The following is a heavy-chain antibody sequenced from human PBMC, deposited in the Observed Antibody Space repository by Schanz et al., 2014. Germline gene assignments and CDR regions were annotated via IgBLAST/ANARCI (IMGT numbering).Heavy chain of an antibody. J-gene: IGHJ6*02. D-gene: IGHD2-15*01. V-gene: IGHV3-23*04. CDR2: ISHSGGSK. CDR3: AKGMGYCSGGTCYDYYYYGLDV. CDR1: GFTFNSYA. Sequence: VQLVESGGGLVQPGGSLRLSCAASGFTFNSYAMTWVRQAPGKGLEWVSSISHSGGSKYYADSVKGRFTISRDNSENTLYLQMNSLSADDTAVFYCAKGMGYCSGGTCYDYYYYGLDVWGQGTLVTVSS.